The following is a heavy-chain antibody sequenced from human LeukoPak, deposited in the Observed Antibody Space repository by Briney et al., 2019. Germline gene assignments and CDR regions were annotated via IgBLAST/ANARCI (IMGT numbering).Heavy chain of an antibody. V-gene: IGHV4-34*01. Sequence: SETLSLTCAVYGGSFSDYYWSWIRQPPGRGLEWIGEINHSGSTNYNPSLKSRVTISVDTSKNQFSLRLSSVTAADTAVYYCARESDYTNGVCSAFDYWGQGTLVTVSS. CDR2: INHSGST. CDR1: GGSFSDYY. CDR3: ARESDYTNGVCSAFDY. J-gene: IGHJ4*02. D-gene: IGHD2-8*01.